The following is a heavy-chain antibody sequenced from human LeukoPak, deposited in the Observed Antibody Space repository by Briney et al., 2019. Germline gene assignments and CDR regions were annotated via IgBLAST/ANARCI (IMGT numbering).Heavy chain of an antibody. Sequence: PGGALRLSCVASGFTFSDHYMDWVRPAPWKGLEWVGRARITANSYNTEYADYAASVKGRFTISRDDSKNSLYLQMNSLKIEDTAVYYCHSIQVGTDYWGQGTLVTVSS. CDR3: HSIQVGTDY. CDR2: ARITANSYNT. J-gene: IGHJ4*02. D-gene: IGHD2-21*01. CDR1: GFTFSDHY. V-gene: IGHV3-72*01.